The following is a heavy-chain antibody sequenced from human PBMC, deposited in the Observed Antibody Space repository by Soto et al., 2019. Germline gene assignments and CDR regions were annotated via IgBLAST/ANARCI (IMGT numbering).Heavy chain of an antibody. V-gene: IGHV5-51*01. D-gene: IGHD3-22*01. J-gene: IGHJ4*02. CDR3: ARGDSSDYSTATPADY. CDR1: GYTFTNYW. CDR2: IYPSDSDT. Sequence: PGESLKISCKGSGYTFTNYWIGWVRQMPGKGLEWMGIIYPSDSDTRYSPSFQGQVTISADKSISTAYLQWNSLKASDTAIYFCARGDSSDYSTATPADYWGQGTLVTVSS.